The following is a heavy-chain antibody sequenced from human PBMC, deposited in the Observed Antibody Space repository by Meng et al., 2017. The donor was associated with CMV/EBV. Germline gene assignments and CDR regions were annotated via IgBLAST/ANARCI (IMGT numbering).Heavy chain of an antibody. J-gene: IGHJ6*02. CDR2: ISGSGGST. CDR3: AKGARGSSSGRRVYYYYGMDV. V-gene: IGHV3-23*01. D-gene: IGHD6-6*01. CDR1: GFTFSSYA. Sequence: GGSLRLSCAASGFTFSSYAMSWVRQAPGKGLEWVSAISGSGGSTYYADSVKGRFTTSRDNSKNTLYLQMNSLRAEDTAVYYCAKGARGSSSGRRVYYYYGMDVWGQGTTVTVSS.